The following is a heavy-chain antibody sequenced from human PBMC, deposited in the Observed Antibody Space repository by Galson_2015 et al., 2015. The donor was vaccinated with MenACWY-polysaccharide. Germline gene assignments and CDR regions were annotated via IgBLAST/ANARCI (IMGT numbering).Heavy chain of an antibody. CDR2: ISGGGDRT. V-gene: IGHV3-23*01. CDR1: GFTFSAFW. CDR3: AKRGVYGSGTFYTNNWFDP. Sequence: SLRLSCAASGFTFSAFWVSWIRQAPGKGLEWVSTISGGGDRTNYADSVKGRFTISRDNSKNTLYLQMNSLRAEDTAVYFCAKRGVYGSGTFYTNNWFDPWGQGTLVTVSS. J-gene: IGHJ5*02. D-gene: IGHD3-10*01.